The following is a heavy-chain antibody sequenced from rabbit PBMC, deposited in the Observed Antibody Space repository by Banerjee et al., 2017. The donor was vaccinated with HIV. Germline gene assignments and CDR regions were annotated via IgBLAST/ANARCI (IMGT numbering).Heavy chain of an antibody. CDR1: GFDFSSYG. V-gene: IGHV1S47*01. CDR3: ARNYVNAFDP. CDR2: IDPVFGIT. Sequence: QEQVVESGGGLVQPGGSLKLSCKASGFDFSSYGMSWVRQVPGKGLEWIGYIDPVFGITYYANWVNGRFTISSHNAQNTLFLQLNSLTAADTATYFCARNYVNAFDPWGPGTLVTVS. D-gene: IGHD1-1*01. J-gene: IGHJ2*01.